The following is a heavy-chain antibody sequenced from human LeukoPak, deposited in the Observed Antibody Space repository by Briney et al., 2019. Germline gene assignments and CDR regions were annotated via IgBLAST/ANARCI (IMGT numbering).Heavy chain of an antibody. CDR2: IWYVGSRK. V-gene: IGHV3-33*01. J-gene: IGHJ4*02. CDR3: ARYRSGSSDY. Sequence: GGSLRLSCAASGFIFSNFGMHWVRQAPGRGLEWVAVIWYVGSRKYYADSAKGRFTISRDNSKNTVSLQMNSLRAEDTAMYYCARYRSGSSDYWGQGTLVTVSS. D-gene: IGHD3-10*01. CDR1: GFIFSNFG.